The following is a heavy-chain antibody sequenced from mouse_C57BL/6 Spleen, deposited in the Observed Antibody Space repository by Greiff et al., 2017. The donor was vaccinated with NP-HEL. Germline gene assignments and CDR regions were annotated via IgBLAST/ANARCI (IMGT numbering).Heavy chain of an antibody. CDR2: ILPGSGST. CDR1: GYTFTGYW. Sequence: QVQLQQSGAELMKPGASVKLSCKATGYTFTGYWIEWVKQRPGHGLEWIGEILPGSGSTNYNEKFKGKATFTADTSSNTAYMQLSSLTTEDSAIYYCARSGMGDGNYEDYAMDYWGQGTSVTVSS. V-gene: IGHV1-9*01. J-gene: IGHJ4*01. CDR3: ARSGMGDGNYEDYAMDY. D-gene: IGHD2-1*01.